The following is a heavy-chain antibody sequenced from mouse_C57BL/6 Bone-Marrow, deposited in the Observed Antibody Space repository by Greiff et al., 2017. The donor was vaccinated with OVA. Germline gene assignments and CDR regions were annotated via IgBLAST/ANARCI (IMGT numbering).Heavy chain of an antibody. Sequence: VQLKQSGPELVKPGASVKISCKASGYAFSSSWMNWVKQRPGKGLEWIGRIYPGDGDTNYNGKFKGKATLTADKSSSTAYMQLSSLTSEDSAVYFCARRGLPYYFDYWGQGTTLTVSS. CDR2: IYPGDGDT. CDR3: ARRGLPYYFDY. CDR1: GYAFSSSW. D-gene: IGHD5-5*01. J-gene: IGHJ2*01. V-gene: IGHV1-82*01.